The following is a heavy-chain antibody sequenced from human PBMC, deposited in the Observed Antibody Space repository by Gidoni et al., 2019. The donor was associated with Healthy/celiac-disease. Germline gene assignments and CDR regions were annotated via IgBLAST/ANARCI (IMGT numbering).Heavy chain of an antibody. J-gene: IGHJ3*02. Sequence: EVQLVETGGGLIQPGGSLRLSCAASGFTVSSHYMSWVRQAPGKGLEWVSVIYSGGSTYYADSVKGRFTISRDNSKNTLYLQMNSLRAEDTAVYYCASRRYCSSTSCYGAFDIWGQGTMVTVSS. V-gene: IGHV3-53*02. CDR2: IYSGGST. CDR1: GFTVSSHY. CDR3: ASRRYCSSTSCYGAFDI. D-gene: IGHD2-2*01.